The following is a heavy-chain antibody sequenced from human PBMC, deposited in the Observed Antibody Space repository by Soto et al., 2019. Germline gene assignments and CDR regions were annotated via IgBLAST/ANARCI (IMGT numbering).Heavy chain of an antibody. D-gene: IGHD1-26*01. CDR1: GGSVSSGSYY. V-gene: IGHV4-61*01. CDR2: IYYSGST. Sequence: PSETLSLTCTVSGGSVSSGSYYWSWIRQPPGKGLEWIGYIYYSGSTNYNPSLKSRVTISVDTSKNQFSLKLSPVTAADTAVYYWAKGEGIPLDSIAFDIWGQGTMVTVSS. J-gene: IGHJ3*02. CDR3: AKGEGIPLDSIAFDI.